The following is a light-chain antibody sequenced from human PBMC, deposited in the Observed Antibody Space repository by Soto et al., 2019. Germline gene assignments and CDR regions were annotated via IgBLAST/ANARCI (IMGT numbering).Light chain of an antibody. CDR3: QQYDSSPRT. V-gene: IGKV3-20*01. CDR1: QSLSSSY. J-gene: IGKJ1*01. Sequence: EIVLTQSPGTLSLSTGERATLSCRANQSLSSSYLAWYQQRPGQAPRLLIYGASSRATGIPDRFSGSGSGTDFTLTISRLEPEDFAVYYCQQYDSSPRTFGQGTKVEIK. CDR2: GAS.